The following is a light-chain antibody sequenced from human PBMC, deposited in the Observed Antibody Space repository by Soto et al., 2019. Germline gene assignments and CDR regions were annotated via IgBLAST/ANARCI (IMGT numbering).Light chain of an antibody. CDR2: WAS. V-gene: IGKV4-1*01. Sequence: DIVMTQSPDSLAVSLGERATINCKSSQSVLYSSNNKNYLAWYQQKPGQPPKLLIYWASTRESGVPDRFSGSGSGTDFTLTISSLQAEDVAVYYCQQYYSTSGTFGPGTKVD. J-gene: IGKJ3*01. CDR3: QQYYSTSGT. CDR1: QSVLYSSNNKNY.